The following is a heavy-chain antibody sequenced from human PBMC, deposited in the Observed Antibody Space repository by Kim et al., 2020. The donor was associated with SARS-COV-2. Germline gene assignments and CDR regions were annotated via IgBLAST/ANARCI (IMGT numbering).Heavy chain of an antibody. D-gene: IGHD2-21*02. V-gene: IGHV1-24*01. CDR1: GYTLTELS. CDR3: ATSPSYCGGDCPRWFDP. J-gene: IGHJ5*02. Sequence: ASVKVSCKVSGYTLTELSMHWVRQAPGKGLEWMGGFDPEDGETIYAQKFHGRVTMTEDTSTDTAYMKLSSLRSEDTAVYYCATSPSYCGGDCPRWFDPWGQGTLVTVSS. CDR2: FDPEDGET.